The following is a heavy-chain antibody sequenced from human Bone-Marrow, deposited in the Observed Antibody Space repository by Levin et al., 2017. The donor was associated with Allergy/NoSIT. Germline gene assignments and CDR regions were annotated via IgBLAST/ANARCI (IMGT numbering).Heavy chain of an antibody. V-gene: IGHV4-59*08. CDR1: GASIRSYY. D-gene: IGHD6-19*01. CDR3: VRVQAVAGTHYFDY. CDR2: VYDNRNT. J-gene: IGHJ4*02. Sequence: SETLSLTCTVSGASIRSYYWSWIRQPPGKGLEWVGYVYDNRNTNHNPSLKSRVTMSVDTSTNQFSLRLSAVTAEDPAVYYCVRVQAVAGTHYFDYWGQGALVTVSS.